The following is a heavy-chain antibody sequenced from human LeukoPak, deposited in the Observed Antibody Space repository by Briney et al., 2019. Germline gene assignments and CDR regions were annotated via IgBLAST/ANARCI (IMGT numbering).Heavy chain of an antibody. CDR3: ARQSHGMDV. CDR2: INHSGST. J-gene: IGHJ6*02. V-gene: IGHV4-34*01. CDR1: GGSFSGYY. Sequence: KPSETLSLTCAVYGGSFSGYYWSWIRQPPGKGLEWIGEINHSGSTNYNPSLKSRVTISVDTSKNQFSLKLSSVTAADTAVYYCARQSHGMDVWGQGTTVTVSS.